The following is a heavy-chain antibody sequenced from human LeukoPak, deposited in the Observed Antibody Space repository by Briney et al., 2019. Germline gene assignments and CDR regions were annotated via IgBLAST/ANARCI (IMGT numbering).Heavy chain of an antibody. CDR1: GGSFSGFY. J-gene: IGHJ4*02. D-gene: IGHD5-24*01. V-gene: IGHV4-34*01. CDR2: IKHGGFT. CDR3: ARGLGEGYPDY. Sequence: SETLSLTCAVHGGSFSGFYWTWMRQPPGKGPEWIGEIKHGGFTSYHPSLKSRVTMSEDTSNNQFSLKLTSVTAADTAVYYCARGLGEGYPDYWGPGTPVTVSS.